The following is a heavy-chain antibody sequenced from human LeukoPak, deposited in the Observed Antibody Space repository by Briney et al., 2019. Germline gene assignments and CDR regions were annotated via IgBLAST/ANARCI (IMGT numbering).Heavy chain of an antibody. CDR3: ARIGHEDYYFDY. V-gene: IGHV4-59*01. J-gene: IGHJ4*02. Sequence: PSETLPLTCTVSGGSISTYYWSWIRQPPGKGLEWIGYIYYTGSTNYNPSLKSRLTISVDTSKNQFSLKLTSVTAADTAVYYCARIGHEDYYFDYWGQGTLVTVSS. CDR2: IYYTGST. CDR1: GGSISTYY.